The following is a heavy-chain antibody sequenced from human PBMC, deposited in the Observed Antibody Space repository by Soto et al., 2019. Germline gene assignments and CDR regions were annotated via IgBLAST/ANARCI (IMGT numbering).Heavy chain of an antibody. J-gene: IGHJ4*02. CDR2: ISTYNGKT. D-gene: IGHD2-15*01. CDR3: ARRGSGLVDY. Sequence: QVQLEQSGAEVKKPGASVKVSCKASGFTFTSYGITWVRQAPGQGLEWMGWISTYNGKTEYAQKFQGRVRMTTETSTSTAYMELRSLSLDDTAVYYCARRGSGLVDYWGQGTLVTVSS. V-gene: IGHV1-18*04. CDR1: GFTFTSYG.